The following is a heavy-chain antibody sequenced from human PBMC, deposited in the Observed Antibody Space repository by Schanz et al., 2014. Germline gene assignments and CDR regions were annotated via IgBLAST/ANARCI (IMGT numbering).Heavy chain of an antibody. CDR2: IIPILGIA. CDR1: GDTLSSYG. D-gene: IGHD2-21*02. Sequence: QVQLVQSGAEVKKPGSSVTVSCKASGDTLSSYGISWVRQARGQGLEWMGRIIPILGIANYAQKFQGRVTFTADKATSTAYMELSSLKSEDTAVYYCARPSDSSWYMDVWGRGTTVTVSS. V-gene: IGHV1-69*04. CDR3: ARPSDSSWYMDV. J-gene: IGHJ6*03.